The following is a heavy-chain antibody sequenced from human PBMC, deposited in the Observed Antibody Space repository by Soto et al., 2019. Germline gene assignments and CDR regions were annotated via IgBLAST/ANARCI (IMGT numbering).Heavy chain of an antibody. CDR1: GGTFSSYA. CDR3: GIARNYYYYGMDV. V-gene: IGHV1-69*13. J-gene: IGHJ6*02. CDR2: IIPIFGTA. Sequence: SVKVSCKASGGTFSSYAISWVRQAPGQGLEWMGGIIPIFGTANYAQKFQGRVTITADESTSTAYMELSSLRSEDTAVYYCGIARNYYYYGMDVWGQGTTVTVSS.